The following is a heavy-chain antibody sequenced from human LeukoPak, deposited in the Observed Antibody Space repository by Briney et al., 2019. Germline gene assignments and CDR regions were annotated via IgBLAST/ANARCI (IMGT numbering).Heavy chain of an antibody. D-gene: IGHD1-1*01. J-gene: IGHJ4*02. CDR2: IFGNGRTT. V-gene: IGHV3-23*01. Sequence: PGGSLRLSCAASGFTFSTFAMSWVRQAPGKGLEWVSAIFGNGRTTYYADSVKGRFTISRDNSKNTLYLQMNSLRAEDTAVYYCARGRYDWNDVGYFDYWGQGTLVSDSS. CDR3: ARGRYDWNDVGYFDY. CDR1: GFTFSTFA.